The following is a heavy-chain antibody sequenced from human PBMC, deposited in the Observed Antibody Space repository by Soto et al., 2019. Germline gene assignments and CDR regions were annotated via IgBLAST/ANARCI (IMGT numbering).Heavy chain of an antibody. D-gene: IGHD1-1*01. J-gene: IGHJ5*02. CDR2: IYATGTT. V-gene: IGHV4-4*07. CDR3: VRDGTKTLRDWFDP. CDR1: GASISGYY. Sequence: SETLSLTCTVSGASISGYYWSWIRKSAGKGLEWIGRIYATGTTDYNPSLKSRVMMSVDTSKKQFSLRLRSVTAADAAVHYCVRDGTKTLRDWFDPWGQGISVTVSS.